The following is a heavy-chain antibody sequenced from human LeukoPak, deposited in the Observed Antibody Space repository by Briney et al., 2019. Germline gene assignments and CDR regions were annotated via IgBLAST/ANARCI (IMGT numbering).Heavy chain of an antibody. J-gene: IGHJ4*02. D-gene: IGHD3-3*01. Sequence: SETLSLTCAVYGGSFSSYYWGWIRQPPGKGLEWIGSIYYSGSTYYNPSLKSRVTISVDTSKNQFSLKLSSVTAADTAVYYCARQGADGVVTTFDYWGQGTLVTVSS. CDR3: ARQGADGVVTTFDY. CDR2: IYYSGST. CDR1: GGSFSSYY. V-gene: IGHV4-39*01.